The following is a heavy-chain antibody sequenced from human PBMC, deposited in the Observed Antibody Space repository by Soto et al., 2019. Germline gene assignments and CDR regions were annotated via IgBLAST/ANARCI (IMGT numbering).Heavy chain of an antibody. V-gene: IGHV4-31*03. J-gene: IGHJ4*02. CDR1: GGSISSGGYY. Sequence: QVQLQESGPGLVKPSQTLSLTCTVSGGSISSGGYYWSWIRQHPGKGLEWIGYIYYSGSTYYNPALNSRVTISVDTSKNQFSLKLSSVTAADTAVYYCARSSDGTYYFDYWGQGTLVTVSS. D-gene: IGHD1-26*01. CDR3: ARSSDGTYYFDY. CDR2: IYYSGST.